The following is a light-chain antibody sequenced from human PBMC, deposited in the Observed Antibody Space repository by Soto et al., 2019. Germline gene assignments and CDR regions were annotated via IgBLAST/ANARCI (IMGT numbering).Light chain of an antibody. CDR3: SSHTASSPCV. J-gene: IGLJ1*01. CDR1: SSDVGYDNY. Sequence: QSALTQPASVSGSPGQSITISCTGTSSDVGYDNYVSWYQQHPGKAPKLMIYEVSRRPSGVSDRFSGSKSGNTASLTISGLQAEDEADYYCSSHTASSPCVFGAGTKLTVL. CDR2: EVS. V-gene: IGLV2-14*01.